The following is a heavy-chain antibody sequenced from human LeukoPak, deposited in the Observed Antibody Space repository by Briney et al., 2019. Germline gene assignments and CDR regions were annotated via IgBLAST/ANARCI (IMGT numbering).Heavy chain of an antibody. CDR2: ISSSSSYR. Sequence: LSLTCAVSGYSISSGYYWGWIRQPPGKGLEWVSSISSSSSYRYYADSVKGRFTISRDNAKNSLYLQMNSLRAEDTAVYYCARGGTVGATGPGYWGQGTLVTVSS. V-gene: IGHV3-11*06. CDR3: ARGGTVGATGPGY. J-gene: IGHJ4*02. D-gene: IGHD1-26*01. CDR1: GYSISSGYY.